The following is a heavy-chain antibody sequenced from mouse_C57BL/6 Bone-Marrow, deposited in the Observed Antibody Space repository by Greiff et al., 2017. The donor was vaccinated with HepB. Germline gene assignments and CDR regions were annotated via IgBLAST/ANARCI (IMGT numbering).Heavy chain of an antibody. CDR3: AREGAAGGYYCGSGYWYFGV. CDR1: GYTFTSYW. Sequence: QVQLQQPGAELVKPGASVKLSCKASGYTFTSYWMHWVKQRPGQGLEWIGMIYPNSGSTNYNEKFKSKATMTVDKSSSTAYMQLSSLTSEDSAVYYSAREGAAGGYYCGSGYWYFGVWGTGTTVTVSS. J-gene: IGHJ1*03. D-gene: IGHD1-1*01. V-gene: IGHV1-64*01. CDR2: IYPNSGST.